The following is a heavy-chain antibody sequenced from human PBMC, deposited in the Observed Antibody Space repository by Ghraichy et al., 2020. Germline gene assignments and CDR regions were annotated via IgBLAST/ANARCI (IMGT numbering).Heavy chain of an antibody. CDR3: AKGTYYYDSSGYYFDY. Sequence: GESLNISCAASGFTFSSYAMSWVRQAPGKGLEWVSTISGSGASTYYADSVKGRFTISRDNSKNTLYLQMNSLRAEDTAVYYCAKGTYYYDSSGYYFDYWGQGTLVTVSS. CDR1: GFTFSSYA. V-gene: IGHV3-23*01. CDR2: ISGSGAST. D-gene: IGHD3-22*01. J-gene: IGHJ4*02.